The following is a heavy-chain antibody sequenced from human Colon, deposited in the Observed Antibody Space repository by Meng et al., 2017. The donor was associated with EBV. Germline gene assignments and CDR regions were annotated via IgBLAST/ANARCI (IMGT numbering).Heavy chain of an antibody. CDR2: IYYSGSA. V-gene: IGHV4-30-4*07. J-gene: IGHJ4*02. CDR1: GGSISSGGYS. Sequence: QVQLQESGPGLVKPSETLSLTCAVSGGSISSGGYSGHWIRQPPGKGLQWIGYIYYSGSAFYNPSLKSRVTLSVDRSKNQFSLNLSSVTAADTAVYYCARGAYFDYWGQGTLVTVSS. CDR3: ARGAYFDY.